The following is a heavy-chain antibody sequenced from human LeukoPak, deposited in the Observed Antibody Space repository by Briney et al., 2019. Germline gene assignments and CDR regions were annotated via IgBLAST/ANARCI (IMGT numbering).Heavy chain of an antibody. J-gene: IGHJ6*03. CDR1: GYTFTSYG. V-gene: IGHV1-18*01. Sequence: ASVKVSYKASGYTFTSYGISWVRQAPGQGLEWMGWISAYNGNTNYAQKLQGRVTITTDTSTSTAYMELRSLRSDDTAVYYCARSAYSSGWSSFYHYYYYMDVWGKGTTVTISS. CDR3: ARSAYSSGWSSFYHYYYYMDV. D-gene: IGHD6-19*01. CDR2: ISAYNGNT.